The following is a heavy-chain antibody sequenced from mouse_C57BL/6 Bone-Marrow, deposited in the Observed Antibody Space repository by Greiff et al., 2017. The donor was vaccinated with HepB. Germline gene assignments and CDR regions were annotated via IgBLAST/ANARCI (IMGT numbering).Heavy chain of an antibody. V-gene: IGHV1-81*01. D-gene: IGHD2-1*01. CDR2: IYPRSGNT. Sequence: QVQLQQSGAELARPGASVKLSCKASGYTFTSYGISWVKQRTGQGLEWIGEIYPRSGNTYYNEKFKGKATLTADKSSSTAYMELRSLTSEDSAVYFCARDGNYDGWYFGGWGTRTTVTVYS. J-gene: IGHJ1*03. CDR1: GYTFTSYG. CDR3: ARDGNYDGWYFGG.